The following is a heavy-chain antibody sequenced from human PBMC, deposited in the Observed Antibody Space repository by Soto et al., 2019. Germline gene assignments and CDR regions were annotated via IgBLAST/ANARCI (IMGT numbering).Heavy chain of an antibody. V-gene: IGHV3-48*03. CDR2: ISSSGSTI. CDR3: AREKRGLSSSWYSTPHYFDY. CDR1: GFTFSSYE. Sequence: GGSLRLSCAASGFTFSSYEMNWVRQAPGKGLEWVSYISSSGSTIYYADSVKGRFTISRDNAKNSLYLQMNSLRAEDTAVYYCAREKRGLSSSWYSTPHYFDYWGQGTLVTVSS. D-gene: IGHD6-13*01. J-gene: IGHJ4*02.